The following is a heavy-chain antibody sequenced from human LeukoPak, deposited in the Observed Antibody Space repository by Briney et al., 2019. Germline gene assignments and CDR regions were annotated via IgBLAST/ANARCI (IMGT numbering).Heavy chain of an antibody. CDR2: INHSGST. CDR1: GYSISSGYY. J-gene: IGHJ6*03. Sequence: PSETLSLTCTVSGYSISSGYYWGWIRQPPGKGLEWIGEINHSGSTNYNPSLKSRVTISVDTSKNQFSLKLSSVTAADTAVYYCARDLALRSPYYYYYYMDVWGKGTTVTVSS. D-gene: IGHD4-17*01. V-gene: IGHV4-38-2*02. CDR3: ARDLALRSPYYYYYYMDV.